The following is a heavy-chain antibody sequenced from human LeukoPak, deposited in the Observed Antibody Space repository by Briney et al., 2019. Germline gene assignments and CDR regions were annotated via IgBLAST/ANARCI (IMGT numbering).Heavy chain of an antibody. J-gene: IGHJ6*02. Sequence: SETLSLTCAVYGGSFSSYYWGWIRQPPGKGLEWIGSIYYSGSTYYNPSLKSRVTISVDTSKNQFSLKLSSVTAADTAVYYCARHSAWAYYYYYGMDVWGQGTTVTVSS. CDR3: ARHSAWAYYYYYGMDV. V-gene: IGHV4-39*01. CDR2: IYYSGST. D-gene: IGHD3-10*01. CDR1: GGSFSSYY.